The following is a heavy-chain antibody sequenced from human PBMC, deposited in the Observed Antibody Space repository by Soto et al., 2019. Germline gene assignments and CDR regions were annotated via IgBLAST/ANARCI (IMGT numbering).Heavy chain of an antibody. D-gene: IGHD2-15*01. CDR3: TTEDIVVVVAATRHYYYYGMDV. CDR1: GFTFSNAW. Sequence: GGSLRLSCAASGFTFSNAWMSWVRQAPGKGLEWVGRIKSKTDGGTTDYAAPVKGRFTISRDDSKNTLYLQMNSLRTEDTAVYYCTTEDIVVVVAATRHYYYYGMDVWGQGTTVTVSS. V-gene: IGHV3-15*01. J-gene: IGHJ6*02. CDR2: IKSKTDGGTT.